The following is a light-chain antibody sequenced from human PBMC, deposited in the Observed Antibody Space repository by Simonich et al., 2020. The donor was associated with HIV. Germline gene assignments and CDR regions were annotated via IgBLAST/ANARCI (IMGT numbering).Light chain of an antibody. Sequence: IQMTQSPSPLSASVGSRVTITFRASQGLMSALAWYQQKQGKAPKILIYDASSLESGVPARFSGSGSGTDFTLTISSMQSEDFAVYYCQQYNNWPLTFGPGTKVDIK. CDR2: DAS. V-gene: IGKV1D-13*01. J-gene: IGKJ3*01. CDR3: QQYNNWPLT. CDR1: QGLMSA.